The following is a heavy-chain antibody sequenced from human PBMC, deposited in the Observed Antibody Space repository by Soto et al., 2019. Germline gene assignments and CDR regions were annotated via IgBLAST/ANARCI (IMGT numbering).Heavy chain of an antibody. CDR2: INTDGSTT. V-gene: IGHV3-74*01. CDR3: ARAGTGGSFDP. D-gene: IGHD2-15*01. CDR1: GFTFSSYW. Sequence: EVQLVESGGGLVQPGGSLRLSCAASGFTFSSYWMYWVRQAPGKGLVWVSHINTDGSTTTYADSVKGRFTISRDNAKNTVYLQMNSLSAEDTAVYYCARAGTGGSFDPWGQGTLVTVSS. J-gene: IGHJ5*02.